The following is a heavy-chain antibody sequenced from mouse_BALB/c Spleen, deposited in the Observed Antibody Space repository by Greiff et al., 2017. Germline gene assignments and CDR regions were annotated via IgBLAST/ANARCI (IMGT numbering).Heavy chain of an antibody. CDR3: ARGFYYFDY. V-gene: IGHV5-6-5*01. J-gene: IGHJ2*01. CDR1: GFTFSSYA. Sequence: EVNVVESGGGLVKPGGSLKLSCAASGFTFSSYAMSWVRQTPEKRLEWVASISSGGSTYYPDSVKGRFTISRDNARNILYLQMSSLRSEDTAMYYCARGFYYFDYWGQGTTLTVSS. CDR2: ISSGGST.